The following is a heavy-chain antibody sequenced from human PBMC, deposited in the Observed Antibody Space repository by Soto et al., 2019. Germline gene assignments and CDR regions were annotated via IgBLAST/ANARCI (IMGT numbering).Heavy chain of an antibody. Sequence: QVQLQESGPGLVKPSQTLSLTCTVSGGSISSGGYYWSWIRQHPGKGLEWIGYIYYSGSTYYNPSLKRRVTISVDTSKNQFSLKLSSVTAADTAVYYCAGPNHLTPYGMDVWGQGTTVTVSS. D-gene: IGHD7-27*01. CDR2: IYYSGST. V-gene: IGHV4-31*03. CDR1: GGSISSGGYY. CDR3: AGPNHLTPYGMDV. J-gene: IGHJ6*02.